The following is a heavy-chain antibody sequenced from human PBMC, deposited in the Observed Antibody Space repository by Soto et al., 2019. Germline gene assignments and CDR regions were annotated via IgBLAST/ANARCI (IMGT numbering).Heavy chain of an antibody. V-gene: IGHV2-5*02. Sequence: QITLNESGPTVVRPTETLTLTCRFSGFSLTTSGVCVGWIRQSPGKAPEWLALIYWDDDKRYSASLKRRLTITKDTSKSHLVLTVSDLDPTDTATYYCAHIVLRTVFGLVTTPALCFYFWGQGTPVAVSS. CDR3: AHIVLRTVFGLVTTPALCFYF. D-gene: IGHD3-3*01. J-gene: IGHJ4*02. CDR1: GFSLTTSGVC. CDR2: IYWDDDK.